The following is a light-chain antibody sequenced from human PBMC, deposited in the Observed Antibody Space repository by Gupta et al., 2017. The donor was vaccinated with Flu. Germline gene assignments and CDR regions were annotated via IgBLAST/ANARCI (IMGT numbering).Light chain of an antibody. J-gene: IGKJ1*01. CDR2: AAP. CDR1: QSSSSY. V-gene: IGKV1-39*01. CDR3: QHSYSTPCT. Sequence: GDRVTITCPASQSSSSYLNWYQQKPGKAPKLLIYAAPSLQSGVPSRFSGSGSGTDFTLTISSLQPEDFATYYCQHSYSTPCTFGQGTKVEIK.